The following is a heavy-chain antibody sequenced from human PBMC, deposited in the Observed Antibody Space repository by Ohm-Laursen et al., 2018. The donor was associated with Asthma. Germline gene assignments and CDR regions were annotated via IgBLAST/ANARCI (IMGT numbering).Heavy chain of an antibody. CDR1: GFTFSSYA. J-gene: IGHJ4*02. V-gene: IGHV3-30-3*01. CDR2: ISYDGSNK. D-gene: IGHD6-13*01. Sequence: SLRLSCAASGFTFSSYAMHWVRQAPGKGLEWVAVISYDGSNKYYADSVKGRFTISRDNSKNTLYLQMNSLRAEDTAVYYCARGNTFRQQQLTGPHWGQGTLVTVSS. CDR3: ARGNTFRQQQLTGPH.